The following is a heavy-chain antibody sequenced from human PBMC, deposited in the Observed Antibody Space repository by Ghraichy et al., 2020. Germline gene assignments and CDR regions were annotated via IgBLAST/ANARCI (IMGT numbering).Heavy chain of an antibody. CDR3: ARQVALGKWTFDI. J-gene: IGHJ3*02. CDR2: IYYNGGT. Sequence: GSLRLSCSVSGGYIGSSAYWWGWIRQPPGKGLEWIGSIYYNGGTHYNPSLKSRVTISIDTSKNQFSLNLISLTAADTAVFYCARQVALGKWTFDIWGQGTMVTVSS. D-gene: IGHD3-16*01. CDR1: GGYIGSSAYW. V-gene: IGHV4-39*01.